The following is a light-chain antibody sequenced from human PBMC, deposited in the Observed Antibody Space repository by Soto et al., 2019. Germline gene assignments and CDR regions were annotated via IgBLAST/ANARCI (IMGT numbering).Light chain of an antibody. Sequence: IQLTQSPSSLSASVGDRVTITCRASQGISSYLAWYQQKPGKAPKLLIYAASTLQSGVPSKFSGSGSGTDFTLTISSLQPEDFETYCCQQLNSYPITFGQGTRLEIK. J-gene: IGKJ5*01. V-gene: IGKV1-9*01. CDR1: QGISSY. CDR3: QQLNSYPIT. CDR2: AAS.